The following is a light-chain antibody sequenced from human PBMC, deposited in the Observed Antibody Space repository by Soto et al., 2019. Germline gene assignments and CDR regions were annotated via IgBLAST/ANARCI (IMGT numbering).Light chain of an antibody. Sequence: DIQMTQSPSTLSASVGDTVTITCRASRSIDTWLAWYQQKPGKAPNLLMSRASALRSGVPSRFSGSGSGTEFTLTISSLLPDDFATYYCQHYKSYPWTFGQGTKVEIK. J-gene: IGKJ1*01. CDR1: RSIDTW. V-gene: IGKV1-5*03. CDR3: QHYKSYPWT. CDR2: RAS.